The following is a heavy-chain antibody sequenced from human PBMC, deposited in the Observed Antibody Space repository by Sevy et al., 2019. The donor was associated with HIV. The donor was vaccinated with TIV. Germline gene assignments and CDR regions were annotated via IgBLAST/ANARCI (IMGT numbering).Heavy chain of an antibody. CDR3: ARGNSGSFDY. J-gene: IGHJ4*02. CDR2: RKQDESEK. CDR1: GFRFSSYW. D-gene: IGHD3-22*01. Sequence: GGSLRLSCAASGFRFSSYWMHWVRQAPGKGLEWVAKRKQDESEKYYVASVKGRFTISRDNAKNSVYLQMNSLRPEDTAIYYCARGNSGSFDYWGQGTLVTVSS. V-gene: IGHV3-7*04.